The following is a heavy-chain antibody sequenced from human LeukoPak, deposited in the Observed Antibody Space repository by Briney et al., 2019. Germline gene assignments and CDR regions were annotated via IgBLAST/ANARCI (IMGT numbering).Heavy chain of an antibody. J-gene: IGHJ4*02. Sequence: GGSLRLSCAASGFTFTTYAMSWARQAPGKGLEWVSAISPSGGSTYYADSVKGRFTLSRDNSKNTLYLQMNSLRAEDTAVYYCAISMGADYYDSSGYSPFDYWGQGTLVTVSS. CDR2: ISPSGGST. CDR3: AISMGADYYDSSGYSPFDY. V-gene: IGHV3-23*01. D-gene: IGHD3-22*01. CDR1: GFTFTTYA.